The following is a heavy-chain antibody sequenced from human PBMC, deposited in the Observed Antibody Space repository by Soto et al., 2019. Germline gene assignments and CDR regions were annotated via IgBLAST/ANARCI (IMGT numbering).Heavy chain of an antibody. CDR2: IYYSGST. J-gene: IGHJ5*02. Sequence: SSETLSLTCTVSGDSISSYYWSWIRQPPGKGLEWIGYIYYSGSTNYNPSLKSRVTMSVDTSKNQFSLKLSSVTAADTAVYFCARDKGSYGWFDPWGQGTLVTVSS. V-gene: IGHV4-59*01. CDR3: ARDKGSYGWFDP. CDR1: GDSISSYY. D-gene: IGHD1-26*01.